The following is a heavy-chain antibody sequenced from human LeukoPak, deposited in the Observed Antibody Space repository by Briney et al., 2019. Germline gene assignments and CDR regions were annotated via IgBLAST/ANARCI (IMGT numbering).Heavy chain of an antibody. J-gene: IGHJ4*02. CDR1: GRSISCYY. CDR2: IYYSGST. V-gene: IGHV4-59*12. Sequence: SETLSISCTVSGRSISCYYWSWIRQPPGKGLDWIGYIYYSGSTNYNPSLKSRVTISVDTSKNQFSLKLSSVTAADTAVYYCASTFKERGYNYGSFDYWGRGTLVTVSS. CDR3: ASTFKERGYNYGSFDY. D-gene: IGHD5-18*01.